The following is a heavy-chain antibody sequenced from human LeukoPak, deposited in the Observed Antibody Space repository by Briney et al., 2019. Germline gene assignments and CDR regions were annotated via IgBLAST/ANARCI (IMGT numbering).Heavy chain of an antibody. Sequence: GGSLTLSCAASGFTFSSYAMSWVRQAPGKGLEWVSVISGSGVGTYYADSVKGRFTISRDNSKNTLYLKMNSLRAEDTAVYYCAKEIYGDSTGGRFQHWGQGTLVTVSS. D-gene: IGHD4-17*01. CDR3: AKEIYGDSTGGRFQH. V-gene: IGHV3-23*01. CDR1: GFTFSSYA. J-gene: IGHJ1*01. CDR2: ISGSGVGT.